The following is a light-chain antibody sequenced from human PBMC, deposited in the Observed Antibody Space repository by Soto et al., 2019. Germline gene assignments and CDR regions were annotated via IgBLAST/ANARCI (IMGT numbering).Light chain of an antibody. CDR3: QQSYSTPYT. V-gene: IGKV1-39*01. J-gene: IGKJ2*01. CDR1: QSISTY. Sequence: DIQMTQSPSSLSASVGDRVTITCRASQSISTYLNWYQQKPGQAPKLLIHAASSLQSGVPSRFSGSGSETDFTLTISSLQPEDFAIYYCQQSYSTPYTFGQGTKLEIK. CDR2: AAS.